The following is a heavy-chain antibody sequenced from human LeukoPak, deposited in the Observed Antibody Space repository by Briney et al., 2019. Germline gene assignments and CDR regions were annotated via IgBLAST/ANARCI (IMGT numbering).Heavy chain of an antibody. CDR1: GGSISSSNW. V-gene: IGHV4-4*02. CDR2: IYHSGST. Sequence: SETLSLTCTVSGGSISSSNWWTWVRQPPGKGLEWIGEIYHSGSTNYNPSLGSRITISLDKSNNQFSLKVSSVTAADTAVYYCASYGPIEKYFGYWGQGTLVTVSS. CDR3: ASYGPIEKYFGY. J-gene: IGHJ4*02. D-gene: IGHD3-10*01.